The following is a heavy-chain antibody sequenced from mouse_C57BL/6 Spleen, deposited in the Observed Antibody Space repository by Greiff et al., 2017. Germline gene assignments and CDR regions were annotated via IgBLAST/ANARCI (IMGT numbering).Heavy chain of an antibody. CDR3: ARRTVVARYIDV. CDR1: GYAFSSYW. D-gene: IGHD1-1*01. Sequence: VQLQQSGAELVKPGASVKISCKASGYAFSSYWMNWVKQRPGKGLEWLGQIYPGDGDTNYNGKFKGKATLTADKSSSTAYMQLSSLTSEDSAVYFCARRTVVARYIDVWGTGTTVTVSS. V-gene: IGHV1-80*01. J-gene: IGHJ1*03. CDR2: IYPGDGDT.